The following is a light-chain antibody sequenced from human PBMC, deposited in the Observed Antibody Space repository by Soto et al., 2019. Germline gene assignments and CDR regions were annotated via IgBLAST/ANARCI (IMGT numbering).Light chain of an antibody. CDR2: GAS. CDR3: QKYDRAPFT. Sequence: EIGMTQSPATLSVSPGERATLSCRASQSVSSNLAWYQQKPGQAPRLLIYGASTRATGIPARFSGSGSGTEFTLTISSLQPEDVATYYCQKYDRAPFTFGPGTKVDIK. CDR1: QSVSSN. J-gene: IGKJ3*01. V-gene: IGKV3-15*01.